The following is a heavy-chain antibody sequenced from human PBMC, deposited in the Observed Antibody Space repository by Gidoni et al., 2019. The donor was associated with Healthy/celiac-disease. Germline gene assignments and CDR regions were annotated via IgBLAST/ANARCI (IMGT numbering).Heavy chain of an antibody. Sequence: QVQLVQSGAEVKKPGASVKVSCKASGYTFTSYYMHWVRQAPGQGLEWMGIINPSGGSTSYAQKFQGRVTMTRDTSTSTVYMELSSLRSEDTAVYYCAATNIVATIGPWFDPWGQGTLVTVSS. CDR1: GYTFTSYY. V-gene: IGHV1-46*01. D-gene: IGHD5-12*01. J-gene: IGHJ5*02. CDR3: AATNIVATIGPWFDP. CDR2: INPSGGST.